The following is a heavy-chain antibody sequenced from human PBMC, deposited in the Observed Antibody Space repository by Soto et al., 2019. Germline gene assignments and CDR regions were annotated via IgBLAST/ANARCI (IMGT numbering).Heavy chain of an antibody. Sequence: LRLSCAASGFTVSSYAMSWVRQAPGKGLEWVSAISGSGGSTYYADSVKGRFTISRDNSKNTLYLQMNSLRAEDTAVYYCAKSDYDFWSGYTYWGQGTLVTVSS. CDR1: GFTVSSYA. J-gene: IGHJ4*02. D-gene: IGHD3-3*01. V-gene: IGHV3-23*01. CDR2: ISGSGGST. CDR3: AKSDYDFWSGYTY.